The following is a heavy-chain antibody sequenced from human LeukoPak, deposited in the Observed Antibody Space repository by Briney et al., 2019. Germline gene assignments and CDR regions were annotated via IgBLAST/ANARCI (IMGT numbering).Heavy chain of an antibody. J-gene: IGHJ6*02. CDR1: GFTFSSYA. D-gene: IGHD3-3*01. CDR2: ISYDGSNK. CDR3: ARDLGAYDFWSGYSYYYYGMDV. Sequence: TGRSLRLSCAASGFTFSSYAMHWVRQAPGKGLEWVAVISYDGSNKYYADSVKGRFTISRDNSKNTLYLQMNSLRAEDTAVYYCARDLGAYDFWSGYSYYYYGMDVWGQGTTVTVSS. V-gene: IGHV3-30-3*01.